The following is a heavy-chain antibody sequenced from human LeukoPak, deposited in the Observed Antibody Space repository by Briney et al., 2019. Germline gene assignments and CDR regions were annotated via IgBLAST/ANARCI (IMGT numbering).Heavy chain of an antibody. CDR1: GGSINSYY. CDR3: ARAKGNSNYPYYYMDV. D-gene: IGHD4-11*01. CDR2: IYYTGST. J-gene: IGHJ6*03. Sequence: PSVTLSLTCTVSGGSINSYYWSWVRQPPGKGLEWIGYIYYTGSTNYSPSLKSRVTISVDTSKNQFSLKLSSVIAADTALYYCARAKGNSNYPYYYMDVWGKGTTVTVSS. V-gene: IGHV4-59*01.